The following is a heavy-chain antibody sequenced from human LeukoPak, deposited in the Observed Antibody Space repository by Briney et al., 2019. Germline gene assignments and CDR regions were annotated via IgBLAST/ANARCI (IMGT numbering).Heavy chain of an antibody. V-gene: IGHV4-4*07. J-gene: IGHJ4*02. CDR3: ARVMRRGDYYFDY. D-gene: IGHD3-16*01. CDR2: IYYSGST. Sequence: ESGPTLVNPSETLSLTCIVSGGSISSYYWSWLRQSAGKGLEWIGRIYYSGSTNYNPSLKSRVTISVDTSKNQFSLKLSSVTAADTAVYYCARVMRRGDYYFDYWGQGTLVTVSS. CDR1: GGSISSYY.